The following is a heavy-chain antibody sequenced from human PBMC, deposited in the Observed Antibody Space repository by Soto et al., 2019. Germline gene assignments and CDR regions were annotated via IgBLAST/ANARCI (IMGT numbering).Heavy chain of an antibody. D-gene: IGHD6-19*01. CDR1: GGSISSGGYY. CDR3: ARTQGLFGAFDI. V-gene: IGHV4-31*03. Sequence: SETLSLTCTVSGGSISSGGYYWIWIRQHPGKGLEWIGYIYYSGSTYYNPSLKSRVTISVDTSKDQFSLKLSSVTAADTAVYYCARTQGLFGAFDIWGQGTMVTVSS. J-gene: IGHJ3*02. CDR2: IYYSGST.